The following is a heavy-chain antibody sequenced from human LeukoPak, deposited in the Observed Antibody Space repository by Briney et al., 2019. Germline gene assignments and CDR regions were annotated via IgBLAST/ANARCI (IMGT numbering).Heavy chain of an antibody. D-gene: IGHD3-3*01. V-gene: IGHV5-51*01. CDR1: GYSFTSYW. CDR3: ARHTYDFWSGYYYYYMDV. CDR2: IYPGDSDT. J-gene: IGHJ6*03. Sequence: GESLKISCKGSGYSFTSYWIGWVRQMPGKGLEWMGIIYPGDSDTRYSPSFQGQVNISDDKSISTAYLQWSSLKASDTAMYYCARHTYDFWSGYYYYYMDVWGKGTTVTVSS.